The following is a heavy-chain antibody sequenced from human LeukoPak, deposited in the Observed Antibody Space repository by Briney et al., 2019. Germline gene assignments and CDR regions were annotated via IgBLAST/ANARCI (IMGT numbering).Heavy chain of an antibody. J-gene: IGHJ4*02. D-gene: IGHD6-13*01. CDR2: IFHTGST. CDR3: ARDHSSSSEDY. CDR1: GYSISSGYY. V-gene: IGHV4-38-2*02. Sequence: SETLSLTCTVSGYSISSGYYWAWIRQPPGKGLEWIGSIFHTGSTYHNPSLKSRVAISVDTSKNQFSLKLNSVTAADTAVYYCARDHSSSSEDYWGQGTLVTVSS.